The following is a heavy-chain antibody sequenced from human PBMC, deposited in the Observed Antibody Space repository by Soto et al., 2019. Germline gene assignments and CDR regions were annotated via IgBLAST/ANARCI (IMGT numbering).Heavy chain of an antibody. CDR3: ARERLRYPPYDAFDI. D-gene: IGHD1-1*01. J-gene: IGHJ3*02. Sequence: EVQLVESGGGLVKPGGSLRLSCAASGFTFSSYSMNWVRQAPGKGLEWVSSISSSSSYIYYADSVKGRFTISRDNAKNSLYLQMNSLRAEDTAVYYCARERLRYPPYDAFDIWGQGTMVTVSS. V-gene: IGHV3-21*01. CDR2: ISSSSSYI. CDR1: GFTFSSYS.